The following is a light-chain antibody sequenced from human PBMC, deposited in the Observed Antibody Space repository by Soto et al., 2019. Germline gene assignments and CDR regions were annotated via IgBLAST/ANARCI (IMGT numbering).Light chain of an antibody. V-gene: IGKV1-5*03. CDR3: QQYNIYSGT. J-gene: IGKJ1*01. CDR1: QTISNW. CDR2: KAS. Sequence: DIQMTQSPTSLAASVGDRVTITCRASQTISNWLAWYQQKPGKAPKLLIYKASSLESGVPSRFSGSGSGTEFTLTISSLQPDDFATYYCQQYNIYSGTFGQGANVDIK.